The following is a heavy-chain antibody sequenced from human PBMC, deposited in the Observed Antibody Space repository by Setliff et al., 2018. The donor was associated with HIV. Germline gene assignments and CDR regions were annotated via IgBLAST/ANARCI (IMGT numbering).Heavy chain of an antibody. Sequence: SETLSLTCSVSGGSISSSTYYWGWIRQPPGQGLEWIGSNYHSGFTYHNPYLKSRITLSVYTSQNQFSLNFSSVTAADTSVYYCAFPKQIATMAFDYWGQGALVTVSS. CDR1: GGSISSSTYY. V-gene: IGHV4-39*01. D-gene: IGHD1-1*01. CDR2: NYHSGFT. J-gene: IGHJ4*02. CDR3: AFPKQIATMAFDY.